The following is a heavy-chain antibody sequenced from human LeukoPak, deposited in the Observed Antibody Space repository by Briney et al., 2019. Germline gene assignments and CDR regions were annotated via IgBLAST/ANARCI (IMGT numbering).Heavy chain of an antibody. D-gene: IGHD5-24*01. CDR2: ISSTTDYK. CDR3: ARAKNIKMTTILHY. V-gene: IGHV3-21*01. J-gene: IGHJ4*02. CDR1: GFTFSSYS. Sequence: GGSLRLSCAASGFTFSSYSMNWVRQAPGKGLEWVSSISSTTDYKVYADSLKGRFTISRDNAKNSLYLQMNSLRAEDTAVYHCARAKNIKMTTILHYWGQGSLVTVSS.